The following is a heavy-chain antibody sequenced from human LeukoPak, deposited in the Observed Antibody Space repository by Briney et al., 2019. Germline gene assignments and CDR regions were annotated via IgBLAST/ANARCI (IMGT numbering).Heavy chain of an antibody. V-gene: IGHV1-69*06. CDR2: IIPIFGTA. Sequence: ASVKVSCEASGGTVSSYAISWERQAPGQGLEWMGGIIPIFGTANYAQKFQGRVTITADKSTSTAYMELSSLRSEDTAVYYCAREGGSGSYFWFDPWGQGTLVTVSS. CDR1: GGTVSSYA. CDR3: AREGGSGSYFWFDP. J-gene: IGHJ5*02. D-gene: IGHD3-10*01.